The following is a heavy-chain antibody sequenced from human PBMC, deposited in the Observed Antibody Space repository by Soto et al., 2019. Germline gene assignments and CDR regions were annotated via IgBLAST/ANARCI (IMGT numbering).Heavy chain of an antibody. CDR1: GYSISSGSY. Sequence: PSETLSLTXTVSGYSISSGSYWGWIRQPPGKGPERIASIYHSGSTYYNPSLKSRVTISVDTSKNQFSLKLSSVTAADTAVYYCARDRVAAACTDYYYGMDVWGQGTTVTVSS. J-gene: IGHJ6*02. CDR2: IYHSGST. CDR3: ARDRVAAACTDYYYGMDV. V-gene: IGHV4-38-2*02. D-gene: IGHD6-13*01.